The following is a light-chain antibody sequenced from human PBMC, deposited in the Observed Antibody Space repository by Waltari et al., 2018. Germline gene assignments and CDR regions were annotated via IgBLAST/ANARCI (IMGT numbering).Light chain of an antibody. J-gene: IGKJ4*01. CDR1: QSVTHY. Sequence: DIVLTQSPAILSLSPGERASLSCRASQSVTHYLAWYQHKPGQAPRLLIYDTSNSATGIPARFSGSGFGTDFTLTISSLEPEDFAVYYCQQRRNWPLTFGGGTKVEIK. CDR3: QQRRNWPLT. CDR2: DTS. V-gene: IGKV3-11*01.